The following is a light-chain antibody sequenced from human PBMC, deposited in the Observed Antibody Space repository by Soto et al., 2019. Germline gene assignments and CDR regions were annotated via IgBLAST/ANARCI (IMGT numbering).Light chain of an antibody. CDR3: QQYVTSPLT. J-gene: IGKJ4*01. V-gene: IGKV3-20*01. CDR1: QSINTY. Sequence: ENGLTQSPATLSLSPGEVATLSCRASQSINTYLAWYQQKPGQAPRLLIYEASSRSTGIPDRFSGSASGTDFTLTISRLEPEDFAVYYCQQYVTSPLTFGGGTKVDI. CDR2: EAS.